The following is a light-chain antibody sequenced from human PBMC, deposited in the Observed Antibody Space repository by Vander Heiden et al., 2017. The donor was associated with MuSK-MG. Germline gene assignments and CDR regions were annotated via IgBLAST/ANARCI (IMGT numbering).Light chain of an antibody. CDR3: QQYNNWRWT. Sequence: VITPSPATLSVSPGERATLTCRASQGVSSNLAWYQQKPGQAPRLLIYGASTRATGIPARFSGSGSGTEFTLTISSLQSEDFAVYYCQQYNNWRWTFGQGTKVEIK. CDR2: GAS. CDR1: QGVSSN. J-gene: IGKJ1*01. V-gene: IGKV3-15*01.